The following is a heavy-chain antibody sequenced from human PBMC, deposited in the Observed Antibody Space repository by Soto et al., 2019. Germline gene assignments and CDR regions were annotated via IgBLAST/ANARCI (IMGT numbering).Heavy chain of an antibody. J-gene: IGHJ6*02. D-gene: IGHD2-2*01. Sequence: SETLSLTCTVSGGSISSYYWSWIRQPPGKGLEWIGYIYYSGSTNYNPSLKSRVTISVDTSKNQFSLKLSSVTAADTAVYYCARVGGYCSSTSCPGWKYYYYYYGMDVWGQGTTVTVSS. CDR2: IYYSGST. CDR3: ARVGGYCSSTSCPGWKYYYYYYGMDV. V-gene: IGHV4-59*01. CDR1: GGSISSYY.